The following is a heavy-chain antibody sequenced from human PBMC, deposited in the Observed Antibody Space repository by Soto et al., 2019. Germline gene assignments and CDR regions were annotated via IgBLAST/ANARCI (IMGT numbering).Heavy chain of an antibody. Sequence: QVQLVESGGGLVKPGGSLRLSCAASGLTFIDFYMSWDRQAPGKRLDWVSYIDPSGTTIVYADSVKGRFTVSRDNAKNLLDLQMNSLRDEDTAVYYCAKPSGYYDTSGYYGAFYDYGRDVWGQGTTVTVSS. CDR1: GLTFIDFY. V-gene: IGHV3-11*04. CDR3: AKPSGYYDTSGYYGAFYDYGRDV. D-gene: IGHD3-22*01. J-gene: IGHJ6*01. CDR2: IDPSGTTI.